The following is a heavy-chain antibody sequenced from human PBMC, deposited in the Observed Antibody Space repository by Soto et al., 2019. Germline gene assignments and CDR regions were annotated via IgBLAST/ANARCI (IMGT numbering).Heavy chain of an antibody. Sequence: SETLSFTCFVSGGSLSGDYYWSWIRQSPEKGLEWIGYIYYSGSSYSNPVLQSRRSMSLDTSRDQFSLKLRWVTAADPAGYYCAGGGARWLGYFDTWGQGALHTTSS. CDR3: AGGGARWLGYFDT. D-gene: IGHD5-12*01. CDR2: IYYSGSS. CDR1: GGSLSGDYY. J-gene: IGHJ4*02. V-gene: IGHV4-30-4*08.